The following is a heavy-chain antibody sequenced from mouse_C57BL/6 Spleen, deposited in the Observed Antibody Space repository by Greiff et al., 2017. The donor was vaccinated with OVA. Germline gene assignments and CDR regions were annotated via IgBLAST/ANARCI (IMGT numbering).Heavy chain of an antibody. V-gene: IGHV1-54*01. CDR2: INPGSGGT. CDR3: ARGNGNYWD. D-gene: IGHD2-1*01. Sequence: QVQLQQSGAELVRPGTSVKVSCKASGYAFTNYLIEWVKQRPGQGLEWIGVINPGSGGTNYNEKFKGKATLTADKSSSTAYMQLSSLTSEDSAVYFCARGNGNYWDWGQGTTLTVSS. CDR1: GYAFTNYL. J-gene: IGHJ2*01.